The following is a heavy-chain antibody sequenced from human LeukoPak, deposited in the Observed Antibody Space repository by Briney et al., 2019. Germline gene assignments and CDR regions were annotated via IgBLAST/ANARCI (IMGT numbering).Heavy chain of an antibody. V-gene: IGHV1-8*03. CDR3: EIEIAAPPIDS. CDR1: GYTFTSYD. D-gene: IGHD6-13*01. Sequence: ASVKVSCKASGYTFTSYDMNWVRQATGQGVEWMGWMNPNSGNTGYAQKFQGRVTITRNTSISTAYMELRRLRYAETAVYYCEIEIAAPPIDSSGPGTLVTASS. CDR2: MNPNSGNT. J-gene: IGHJ4*02.